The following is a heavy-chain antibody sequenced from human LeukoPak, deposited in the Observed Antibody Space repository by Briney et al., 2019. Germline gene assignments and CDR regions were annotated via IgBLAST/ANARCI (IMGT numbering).Heavy chain of an antibody. V-gene: IGHV3-48*01. CDR2: IRTTTPTI. J-gene: IGHJ4*02. CDR3: ARDHRWGFDY. D-gene: IGHD4-23*01. Sequence: GGSLRLSCAASGFTFSSYSMNWVRQAPGKGLEWVAYIRTTTPTIYYADSVKGRFTISRDDAKSSLSLQMNSLRVEDTAIYYCARDHRWGFDYWGQGILVTVSS. CDR1: GFTFSSYS.